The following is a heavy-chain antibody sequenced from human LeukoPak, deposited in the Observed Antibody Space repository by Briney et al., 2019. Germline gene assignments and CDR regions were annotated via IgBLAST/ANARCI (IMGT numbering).Heavy chain of an antibody. J-gene: IGHJ4*02. CDR3: AKLPWGDHDLFDY. Sequence: GGSLRLSCAASGFTFSSYGMHWVRQAPGKGLEWVAVISYDGSNKYYADSVKGRFTISRDNSKNTLYLQMNSLRAKDTAVYYCAKLPWGDHDLFDYWGQGTLVTVSS. V-gene: IGHV3-30*18. CDR2: ISYDGSNK. D-gene: IGHD2-21*02. CDR1: GFTFSSYG.